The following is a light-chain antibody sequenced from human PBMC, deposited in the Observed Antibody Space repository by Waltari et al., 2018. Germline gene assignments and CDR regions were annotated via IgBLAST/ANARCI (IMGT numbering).Light chain of an antibody. CDR1: QSVSNY. Sequence: EIVLTQSPATLSLSPGERATLSCRASQSVSNYLAWYQQKPGQAPRLLIYYASNRATGIPARFSGSWSGTDFTLTISSLEPEDYAVYYCQQRSNWPLTFGGGTKVEIK. CDR2: YAS. V-gene: IGKV3-11*01. J-gene: IGKJ4*01. CDR3: QQRSNWPLT.